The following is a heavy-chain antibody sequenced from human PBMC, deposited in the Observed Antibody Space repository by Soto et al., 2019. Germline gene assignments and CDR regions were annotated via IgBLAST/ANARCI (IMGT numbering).Heavy chain of an antibody. D-gene: IGHD6-19*01. CDR2: IYYSGST. CDR3: ARPGGSDNYYYGMDV. V-gene: IGHV4-39*01. CDR1: GGSISSSSYY. Sequence: PSETLSLTCTVSGGSISSSSYYWGWIRQPPGKGLEWIGSIYYSGSTYYNPSLKSRVTISVDTSKNQFSLKLSSVTAADTAVYYCARPGGSDNYYYGMDVWGQRTKVTVSS. J-gene: IGHJ6*02.